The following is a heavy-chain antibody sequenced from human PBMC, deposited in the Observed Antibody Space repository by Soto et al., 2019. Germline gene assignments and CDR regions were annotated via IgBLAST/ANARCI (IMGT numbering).Heavy chain of an antibody. J-gene: IGHJ6*02. D-gene: IGHD5-12*01. CDR2: IYYSGST. CDR3: ARVGGYDFYYYYGMDV. Sequence: PSETLSLTCTVSGGSISSYYWSWIRQPPGKGLEWIGYIYYSGSTNYNPSLKSRVTISVDTSKNQFSLKLSSVTAADTAVYYCARVGGYDFYYYYGMDVWGQGTTVTVSS. CDR1: GGSISSYY. V-gene: IGHV4-59*01.